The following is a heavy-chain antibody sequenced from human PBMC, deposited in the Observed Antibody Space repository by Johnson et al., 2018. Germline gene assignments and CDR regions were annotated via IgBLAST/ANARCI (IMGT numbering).Heavy chain of an antibody. D-gene: IGHD2-21*02. CDR3: AKGGMVVTNIQYLQH. J-gene: IGHJ1*01. V-gene: IGHV3-30*18. Sequence: VQLLESGGGVVQPGRSLRLSCAASGFTFSTYGMHWVRQAPGKGLEWVAVMSYDGSEKYYADSVKGRFTISRDNSKNTLYLQLNSLRAEDTAVYYCAKGGMVVTNIQYLQHWGQGTLVTVSS. CDR1: GFTFSTYG. CDR2: MSYDGSEK.